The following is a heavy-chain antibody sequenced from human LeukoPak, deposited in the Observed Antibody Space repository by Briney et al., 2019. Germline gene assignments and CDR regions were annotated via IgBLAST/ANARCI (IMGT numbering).Heavy chain of an antibody. CDR3: ARARPDDSFDY. J-gene: IGHJ4*02. D-gene: IGHD2-21*02. CDR2: INPNSGGT. Sequence: ASVKVSCKASGYTFTGYYMHWVRQALGQGLEWMGWINPNSGGTNYAQKFQGWVTMTRDTSISTAYMELSRLRSDDTAVYYCARARPDDSFDYWGQGTLVTVSS. V-gene: IGHV1-2*04. CDR1: GYTFTGYY.